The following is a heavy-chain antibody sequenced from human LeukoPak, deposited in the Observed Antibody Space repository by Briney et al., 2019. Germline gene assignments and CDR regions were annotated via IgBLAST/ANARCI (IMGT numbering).Heavy chain of an antibody. Sequence: PSETLSLTCTVSGGSISSGGYYWSWIRQHPGKGLEWIGFIYYSGSTNYNPSLKSRVTMSVDTSKNQFSLKLSSVTAADTAVYYCARTPRMNAYDSSGYYYDAFDIWGQGTMVTVSS. J-gene: IGHJ3*02. CDR3: ARTPRMNAYDSSGYYYDAFDI. CDR2: IYYSGST. D-gene: IGHD3-22*01. CDR1: GGSISSGGYY. V-gene: IGHV4-61*08.